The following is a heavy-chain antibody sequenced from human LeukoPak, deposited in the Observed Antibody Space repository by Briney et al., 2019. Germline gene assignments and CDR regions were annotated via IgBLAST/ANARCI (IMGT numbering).Heavy chain of an antibody. J-gene: IGHJ3*02. CDR2: ISSDSSTI. Sequence: GGSLTLSCAASGFIFSTYSMNWVRQAPGKGLEWVSYISSDSSTIYYADSVKGRFTISRDNAKNSLYLQMNSLRAEDTAVYYCARASDSSGYYSPGNAFDIWGQGTMVTVSS. D-gene: IGHD3-22*01. V-gene: IGHV3-48*01. CDR1: GFIFSTYS. CDR3: ARASDSSGYYSPGNAFDI.